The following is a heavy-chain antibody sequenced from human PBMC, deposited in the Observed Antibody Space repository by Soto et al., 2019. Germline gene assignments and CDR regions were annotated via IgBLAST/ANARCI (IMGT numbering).Heavy chain of an antibody. D-gene: IGHD6-13*01. Sequence: QVPLVQSGAEVKKPGASVKVSCKASGCTFTTYGISWVRQAPGQGLEWMGWISAYSGSTKFAQKLQGRVTMTTDTSTTTAYMELRSLTSDDTAVYYCARDFTKSSSWPYYFDYWGQGTLVTVSS. CDR2: ISAYSGST. CDR3: ARDFTKSSSWPYYFDY. V-gene: IGHV1-18*01. CDR1: GCTFTTYG. J-gene: IGHJ4*02.